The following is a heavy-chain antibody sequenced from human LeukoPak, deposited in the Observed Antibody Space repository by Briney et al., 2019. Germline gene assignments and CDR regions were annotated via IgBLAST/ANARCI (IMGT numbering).Heavy chain of an antibody. Sequence: PGGSLRLSCAASGFTFSSCGMHWVRQAPGKGLAWVAVVKDDGSYTSYAASVKGRFTISRDSSKNTVVLQMNSLSVDDTAIYYCARQSLAASGLDYWGQGMLVTVSS. CDR3: ARQSLAASGLDY. D-gene: IGHD6-13*01. V-gene: IGHV3-30*19. J-gene: IGHJ4*02. CDR1: GFTFSSCG. CDR2: VKDDGSYT.